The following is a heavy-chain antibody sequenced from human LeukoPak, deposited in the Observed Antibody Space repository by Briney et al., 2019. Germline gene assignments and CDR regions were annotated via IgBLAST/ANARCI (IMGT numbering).Heavy chain of an antibody. CDR2: IYHSGNT. Sequence: SETLSLTCTVSGYSISTSYYWGWIRQPPGKGLEWIGSIYHSGNTYYSPSLKSRVTISVDTSKNQFSLKLSSVTAADTAVYYCARLSRTVWARGVMPHRCFFDYWGQGTLVTVSS. J-gene: IGHJ4*02. CDR3: ARLSRTVWARGVMPHRCFFDY. V-gene: IGHV4-38-2*02. CDR1: GYSISTSYY. D-gene: IGHD3-16*01.